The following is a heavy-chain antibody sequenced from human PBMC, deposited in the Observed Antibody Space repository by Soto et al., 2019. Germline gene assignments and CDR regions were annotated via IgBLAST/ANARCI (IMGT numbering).Heavy chain of an antibody. Sequence: EVQLVESGGDLVEPGGSLRLSCAASEFTFTNAWMSWVRQAQGKGLEWVGRIKSKTAGGTTDYAAPVQGRFTISRDESRNTLYLQMNSLKTEDTAVYYCTSLYYGHWGQGTLVTVSS. CDR1: EFTFTNAW. CDR2: IKSKTAGGTT. J-gene: IGHJ4*02. V-gene: IGHV3-15*01. D-gene: IGHD4-17*01. CDR3: TSLYYGH.